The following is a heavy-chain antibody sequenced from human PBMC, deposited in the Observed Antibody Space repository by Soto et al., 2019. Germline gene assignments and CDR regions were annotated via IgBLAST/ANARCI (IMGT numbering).Heavy chain of an antibody. Sequence: EVQLLESGGGLVKPGGSLRLSCAASGFTFNNYNMNWVRQAPGKGLEWVSSFSSSSGHIYYADSVKGRFTISRDNAKNSLFLQMNSLRAEDTAVYYCARDPRYSSGWYWYFDLWGRGTLVTVSS. CDR3: ARDPRYSSGWYWYFDL. V-gene: IGHV3-21*01. CDR2: FSSSSGHI. J-gene: IGHJ2*01. CDR1: GFTFNNYN. D-gene: IGHD6-19*01.